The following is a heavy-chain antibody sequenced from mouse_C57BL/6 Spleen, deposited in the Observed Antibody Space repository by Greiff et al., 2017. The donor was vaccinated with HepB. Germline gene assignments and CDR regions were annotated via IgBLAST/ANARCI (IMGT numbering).Heavy chain of an antibody. Sequence: VQLQQPGAELVKPGASVKLSCKASGYTFTSYWMHWVKQRPGRGLEWIGRIDPNSGGTKYNEKFKSKATLTVDKPSSTAYMQLSSLTSEDSAVYYCARSRELRTTVVATGYFDYWGQGTTLTVSS. CDR1: GYTFTSYW. CDR3: ARSRELRTTVVATGYFDY. D-gene: IGHD1-1*01. V-gene: IGHV1-72*01. CDR2: IDPNSGGT. J-gene: IGHJ2*01.